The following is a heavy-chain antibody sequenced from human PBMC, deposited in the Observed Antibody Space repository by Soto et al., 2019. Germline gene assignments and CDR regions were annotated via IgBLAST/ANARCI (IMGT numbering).Heavy chain of an antibody. CDR1: GFTFSSYS. Sequence: GGSLRLSCAASGFTFSSYSMNWVRQAPGKGLEWVSSISSSSSYIYYADSVKGRFTISRDNAKNSLYLQMNSLRAEDTAVYYCARGHWWVWPEQLAPGMDVWGQGTTVTVSS. CDR3: ARGHWWVWPEQLAPGMDV. V-gene: IGHV3-21*01. D-gene: IGHD6-6*01. J-gene: IGHJ6*02. CDR2: ISSSSSYI.